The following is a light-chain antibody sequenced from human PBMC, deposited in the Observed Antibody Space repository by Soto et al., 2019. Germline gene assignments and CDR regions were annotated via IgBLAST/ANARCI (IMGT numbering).Light chain of an antibody. CDR1: SSDVGGYNS. CDR2: DVT. V-gene: IGLV2-11*01. Sequence: QSALTQPRSVSGSPGQSVTISCTGASSDVGGYNSVSWYQQHPGKPPKLMICDVTRRPSGVPDRFSGSKSGNTASLTISGLQAEDEADYYCCSHAGSYTYVFGTGTKLTVL. J-gene: IGLJ1*01. CDR3: CSHAGSYTYV.